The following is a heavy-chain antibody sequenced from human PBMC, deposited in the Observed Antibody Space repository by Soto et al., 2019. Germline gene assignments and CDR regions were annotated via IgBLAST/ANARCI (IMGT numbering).Heavy chain of an antibody. V-gene: IGHV4-34*01. D-gene: IGHD3-22*01. Sequence: PSETRSLTCAAYGGSFSGHSWTWIRQSPGKGLEWXGDXXHXXRXXXXXSXXXRVTISLDTSKNQFSLTLSDVTAADTAMYYCSTRAYDTNGYYRFDPWGQGTLVTVSS. CDR1: GGSFSGHS. CDR3: STRAYDTNGYYRFDP. J-gene: IGHJ5*01. CDR2: XXHXXRX.